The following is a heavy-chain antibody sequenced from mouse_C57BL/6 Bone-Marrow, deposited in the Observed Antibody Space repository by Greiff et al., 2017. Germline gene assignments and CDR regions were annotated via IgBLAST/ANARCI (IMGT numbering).Heavy chain of an antibody. CDR1: GYTFTSYW. CDR3: ARGYGSSFDY. D-gene: IGHD1-1*01. Sequence: QVHVKQPGAELVRPGPSVKLSCKASGYTFTSYWMHWVKQRPGPGLAWLGVIDPSDSYTNYNQKFKGQATLTVDPSSSTAYLQLNSLTSEDSAVYYCARGYGSSFDYWGQGTTRTVSS. CDR2: IDPSDSYT. J-gene: IGHJ2*01. V-gene: IGHV1-59*01.